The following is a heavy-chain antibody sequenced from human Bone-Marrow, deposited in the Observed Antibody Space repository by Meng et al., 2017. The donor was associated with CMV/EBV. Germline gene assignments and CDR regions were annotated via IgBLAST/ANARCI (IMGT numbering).Heavy chain of an antibody. D-gene: IGHD5-18*01. CDR3: ARVTGGYKNWLDP. J-gene: IGHJ5*02. Sequence: SEPLSLTCTVSGGSISSSSYYWGWIRQPPGKGLEWIGSIYYSGSTYYNPSLRSRVTISVDTSKNQFSLKLSSVTAADTAVYYCARVTGGYKNWLDPWGQGTLVTVSS. CDR2: IYYSGST. V-gene: IGHV4-39*07. CDR1: GGSISSSSYY.